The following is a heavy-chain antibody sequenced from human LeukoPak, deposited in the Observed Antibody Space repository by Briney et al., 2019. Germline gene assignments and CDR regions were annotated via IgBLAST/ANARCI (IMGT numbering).Heavy chain of an antibody. CDR1: GFTFSNAW. V-gene: IGHV3-15*01. CDR2: IKSKTDGGTT. J-gene: IGHJ4*02. Sequence: GGSLRLSCAASGFTFSNAWMSWVRQAPGKGLEWVGRIKSKTDGGTTDYAAPVKGRFAISRDDSKNTLYLQMNSLKTEDTAVYYCTTGDSGSYFDYWGQGTLVTVSS. CDR3: TTGDSGSYFDY. D-gene: IGHD1-26*01.